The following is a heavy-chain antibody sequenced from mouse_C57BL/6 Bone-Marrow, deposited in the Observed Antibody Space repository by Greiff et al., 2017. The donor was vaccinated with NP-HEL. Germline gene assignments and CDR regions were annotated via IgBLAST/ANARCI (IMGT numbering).Heavy chain of an antibody. Sequence: VQLQQSGPELVKPGASVKISCKASGYTFTDYYINWVKQRPGLGLEWIGWIFPGSGSTYYNEKFKGKATLTVDKSSSTAYMLLSSLTSEDSAVYFCARWGYYGRGYFDVWGTGTTVTVSS. D-gene: IGHD1-1*01. CDR3: ARWGYYGRGYFDV. V-gene: IGHV1-75*01. CDR2: IFPGSGST. CDR1: GYTFTDYY. J-gene: IGHJ1*03.